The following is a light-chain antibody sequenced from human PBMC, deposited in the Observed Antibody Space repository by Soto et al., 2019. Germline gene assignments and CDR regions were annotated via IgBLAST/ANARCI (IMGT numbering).Light chain of an antibody. V-gene: IGLV2-14*03. J-gene: IGLJ1*01. CDR3: CSYSTGSTRYV. CDR1: SSDVDTYNY. CDR2: DVS. Sequence: QSVLTQPASVSGSPGQSITISCSGISSDVDTYNYVSWYQLHPGKAPKVVIYDVSSRPSGVSNRFSGSRSGNTASLTISGLQAEDEAHYYCCSYSTGSTRYVFGTGTKVTVL.